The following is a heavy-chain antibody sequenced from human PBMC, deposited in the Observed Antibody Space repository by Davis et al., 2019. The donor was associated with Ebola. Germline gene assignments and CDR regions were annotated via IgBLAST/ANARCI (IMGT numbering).Heavy chain of an antibody. CDR3: ARHRLTRGYFDY. CDR1: GGSISSSSYY. V-gene: IGHV4-39*01. D-gene: IGHD7-27*01. J-gene: IGHJ4*02. Sequence: PSETLSLTCTVSGGSISSSSYYWGWIRQPPGKGLEWIGSIYYSGSTYYNPSLKSRVTISVDTSKNQFSLKLSSVTAADTAVYYCARHRLTRGYFDYWGQGTLVTVSS. CDR2: IYYSGST.